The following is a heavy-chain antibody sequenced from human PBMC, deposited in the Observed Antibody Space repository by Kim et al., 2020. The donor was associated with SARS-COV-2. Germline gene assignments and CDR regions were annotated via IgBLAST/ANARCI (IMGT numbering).Heavy chain of an antibody. CDR3: AREALEYYDSSGFSRGGGY. V-gene: IGHV3-48*03. J-gene: IGHJ4*02. D-gene: IGHD3-22*01. Sequence: DRFTISRDNAKNSLYLQMNSLRAEDTAVYYCAREALEYYDSSGFSRGGGYWGQGTLVTVSS.